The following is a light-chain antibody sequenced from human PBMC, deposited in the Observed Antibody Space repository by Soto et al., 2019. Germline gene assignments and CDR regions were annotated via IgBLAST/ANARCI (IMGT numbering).Light chain of an antibody. J-gene: IGKJ3*01. V-gene: IGKV1-33*01. Sequence: DIQMTQSPSSLSASVGDRVTITCQATEDIYKYLNWFQKKPGKAPKLLIYEASTLEAGVPSRFTGSGSVTTFTFTITDLQPDDIATYYCQQYKSLPFTFGPGTTVNI. CDR2: EAS. CDR1: EDIYKY. CDR3: QQYKSLPFT.